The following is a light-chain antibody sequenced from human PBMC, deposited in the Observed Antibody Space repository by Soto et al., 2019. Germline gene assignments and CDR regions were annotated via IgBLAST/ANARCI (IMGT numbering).Light chain of an antibody. CDR1: SGDIGSYNR. Sequence: QSVLTQHASVSGSPGQSITISCTGTSGDIGSYNRVSWYQQHPGKAPKLIIYEVTDRPSGVSNRFSGSKSGNTASLTISGLQAEDEAEYYCSSYTNINTRACVFGTGTRSPS. V-gene: IGLV2-14*01. J-gene: IGLJ1*01. CDR3: SSYTNINTRACV. CDR2: EVT.